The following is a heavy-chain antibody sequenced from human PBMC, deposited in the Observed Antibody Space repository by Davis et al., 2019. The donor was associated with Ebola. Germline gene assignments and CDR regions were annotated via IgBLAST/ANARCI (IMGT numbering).Heavy chain of an antibody. J-gene: IGHJ6*02. CDR1: GGTFSSYA. D-gene: IGHD4-17*01. V-gene: IGHV1-69*13. Sequence: AASVKVSCKASGGTFSSYAISWVRQAPGQGLEWMGGIIPIFGTANYAQKFQGRVTITADESTSTAYMELSSLRSEDTAVYYCARRNDYGDRFYYYYYGMDVWGQGTTVTVSS. CDR3: ARRNDYGDRFYYYYYGMDV. CDR2: IIPIFGTA.